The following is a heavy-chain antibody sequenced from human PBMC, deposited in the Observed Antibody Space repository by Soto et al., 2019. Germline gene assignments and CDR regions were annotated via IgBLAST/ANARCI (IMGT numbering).Heavy chain of an antibody. J-gene: IGHJ6*02. Sequence: QVQLVQSGAEVKKPGASVKVSCKASGYTFTSYGISWVRQAPGQGLEWMGWISAYNGNTNYAQKLQGRVTMTTDTPTRTAYRERRGLRSDDRAVYYCARKEVPAAFFSLRTGYYYGMDVWGQGPTFTVSS. CDR1: GYTFTSYG. V-gene: IGHV1-18*01. CDR2: ISAYNGNT. D-gene: IGHD2-2*01. CDR3: ARKEVPAAFFSLRTGYYYGMDV.